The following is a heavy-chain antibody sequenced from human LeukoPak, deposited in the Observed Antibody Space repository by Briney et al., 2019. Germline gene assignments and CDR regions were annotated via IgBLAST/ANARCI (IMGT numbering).Heavy chain of an antibody. CDR1: GFTFDDYG. Sequence: GGSLRLSCAASGFTFDDYGMSWVRQAPGKGLEWVSSISSSSSYIYYADSVKGRFTISRHNLKNTLYLQMNSLRIEDTAVYYCARAISIGWPLESWGQGTLVTVSS. D-gene: IGHD6-19*01. CDR3: ARAISIGWPLES. J-gene: IGHJ4*02. CDR2: ISSSSSYI. V-gene: IGHV3-21*04.